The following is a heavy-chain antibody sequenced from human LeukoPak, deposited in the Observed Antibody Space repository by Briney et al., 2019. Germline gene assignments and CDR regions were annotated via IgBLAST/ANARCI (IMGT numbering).Heavy chain of an antibody. Sequence: GGSLRLSCAASGFSFSTYGMHWVRQAPGKGLEWVAVISYDGRNKYHGDSVKGRFTISRDNSKNTLYLQMDSLRPEDTAVYYCAKDGSLGAADYYFDYWGQGTLVTVS. CDR3: AKDGSLGAADYYFDY. CDR2: ISYDGRNK. V-gene: IGHV3-30*18. D-gene: IGHD6-13*01. J-gene: IGHJ4*02. CDR1: GFSFSTYG.